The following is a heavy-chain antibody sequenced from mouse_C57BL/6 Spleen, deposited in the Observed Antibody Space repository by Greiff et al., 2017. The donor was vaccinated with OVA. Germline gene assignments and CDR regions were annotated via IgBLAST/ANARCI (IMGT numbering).Heavy chain of an antibody. Sequence: EVQLQQSGPELVKPGASVKISCKASGYTFTDYYMNWVKQSHGKSLEWIGDINPNNGGTSYNQKFKGKATLTVDKSSSTAYMELRSLTSEDSAVYYGASLPYAMDYWGQGTSVTVSS. J-gene: IGHJ4*01. CDR1: GYTFTDYY. CDR2: INPNNGGT. CDR3: ASLPYAMDY. V-gene: IGHV1-26*01.